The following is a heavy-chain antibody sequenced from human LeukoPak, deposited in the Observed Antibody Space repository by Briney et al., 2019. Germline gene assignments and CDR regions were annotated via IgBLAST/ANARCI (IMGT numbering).Heavy chain of an antibody. J-gene: IGHJ4*02. D-gene: IGHD2-8*02. CDR2: INDSGSTT. Sequence: GGSLRLSCAASGFTFSSYSMNWVRQAPGKGPEWISYINDSGSTTYYADSVKGRFAISRDNAKNSLYLQMNSLRAEDTAVYSCARRYRWDYIDYWGQGTLVTVSS. V-gene: IGHV3-48*04. CDR1: GFTFSSYS. CDR3: ARRYRWDYIDY.